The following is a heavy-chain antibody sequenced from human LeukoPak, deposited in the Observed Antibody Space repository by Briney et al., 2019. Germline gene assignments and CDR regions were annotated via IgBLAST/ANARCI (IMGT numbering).Heavy chain of an antibody. CDR2: LHYSASPYYYNYRGST. D-gene: IGHD3-22*01. J-gene: IGHJ3*02. CDR1: GDSINSNTYY. V-gene: IGHV4-39*01. CDR3: ARNDSGGFDAFDI. Sequence: SETLSLTCTVSGDSINSNTYYWGWIPQPPGKGLEWIGSLHYSASPYYYNYRGSTFYNPSLKSRVTISVDTSKNQFSLKLNSVIVADTAIYFCARNDSGGFDAFDIWGQGTMVTVSS.